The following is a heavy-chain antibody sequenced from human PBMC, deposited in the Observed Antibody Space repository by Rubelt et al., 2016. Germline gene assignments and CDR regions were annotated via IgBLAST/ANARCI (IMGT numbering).Heavy chain of an antibody. J-gene: IGHJ3*02. CDR1: GGTFTGYY. CDR3: ARDLRGEGAFDI. CDR2: INPNSGGT. Sequence: QVQLVQSGAEVKKPGSSVKASCKASGGTFTGYYMHWVRQAPGQVLAWMGWINPNSGGTNYAKKFQGRVTMTRDTSISTACMELGRLGSDDTAVYYCARDLRGEGAFDIWGQGTMVTVSS. V-gene: IGHV1-2*02. D-gene: IGHD3-10*01.